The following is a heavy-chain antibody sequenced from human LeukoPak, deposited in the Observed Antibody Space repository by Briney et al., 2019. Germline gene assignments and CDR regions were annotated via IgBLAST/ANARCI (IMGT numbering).Heavy chain of an antibody. J-gene: IGHJ4*02. CDR3: AKSNGYTNSWYDY. CDR2: ISASGGST. D-gene: IGHD6-13*01. V-gene: IGHV3-23*01. CDR1: GFTFSNYA. Sequence: PGGSLRLSCAASGFTFSNYAMSWVRQAPGKGLEGVSGISASGGSTYYAHSVNGRFTISRDNSKNTVSLQMDSLRAEDTALYYCAKSNGYTNSWYDYWGQGTLVSVSS.